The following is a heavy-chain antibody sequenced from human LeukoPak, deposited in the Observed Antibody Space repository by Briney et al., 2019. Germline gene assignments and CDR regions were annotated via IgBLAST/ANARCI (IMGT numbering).Heavy chain of an antibody. D-gene: IGHD2-15*01. J-gene: IGHJ5*02. CDR3: GKVESAYCSGVNCYFTWLDT. CDR1: GGTFTSYA. CDR2: IIPIFATT. V-gene: IGHV1-69*13. Sequence: SVKVSCKASGGTFTSYAISWVRQAPGQGLGWMGGIIPIFATTNYAQTFQDRVTITADDPPSTVYLELTSLRSEDTAVYYCGKVESAYCSGVNCYFTWLDTWGQGTLVTVSS.